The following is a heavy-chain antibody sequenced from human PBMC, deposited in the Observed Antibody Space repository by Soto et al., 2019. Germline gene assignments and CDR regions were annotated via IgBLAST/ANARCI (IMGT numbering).Heavy chain of an antibody. CDR3: AKSQRGRTAFTFDY. CDR1: GDSVSNDNYY. Sequence: TLSLTGAVSGDSVSNDNYYWSWIRQPPGKGLEWIGYIYYSGTTNYNSYLKSRLSLSVDMSKNQFSLKLASVTAADTAVYFCAKSQRGRTAFTFDYWGQGALVTVCS. J-gene: IGHJ4*02. V-gene: IGHV4-61*01. D-gene: IGHD3-16*01. CDR2: IYYSGTT.